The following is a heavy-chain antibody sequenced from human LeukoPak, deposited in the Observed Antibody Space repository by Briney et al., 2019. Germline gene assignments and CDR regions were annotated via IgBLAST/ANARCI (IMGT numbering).Heavy chain of an antibody. V-gene: IGHV4-39*01. D-gene: IGHD3-10*01. CDR1: GGSISSSSYY. J-gene: IGHJ4*02. CDR2: IYYSGST. Sequence: SETLSLTCTVSGGSISSSSYYWGWIRQPPGKGLEWIGSIYYSGSTYYNPSLKSRVTISVDTSKNQLSLKLSSVTAADTAVYYCASHLVRGVIKVDYWGQGTLVTVSS. CDR3: ASHLVRGVIKVDY.